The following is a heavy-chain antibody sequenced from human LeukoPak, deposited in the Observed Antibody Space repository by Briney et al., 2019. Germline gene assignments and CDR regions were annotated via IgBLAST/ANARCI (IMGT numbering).Heavy chain of an antibody. CDR2: INHSGSN. CDR3: ASLRGFDP. V-gene: IGHV4-34*01. CDR1: GGSFSNYY. Sequence: SETLSLTCAVYGGSFSNYYWSWIRQPPGKGLEWIGEINHSGSNNYNPSLKSRVTISVDTSKNQFSLKLSSVTAADTAVYYCASLRGFDPWGQGTLVTVSS. J-gene: IGHJ5*02.